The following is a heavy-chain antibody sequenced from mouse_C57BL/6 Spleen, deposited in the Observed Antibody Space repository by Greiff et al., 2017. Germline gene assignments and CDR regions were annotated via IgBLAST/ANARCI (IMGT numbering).Heavy chain of an antibody. J-gene: IGHJ3*01. CDR1: GYTFTDYY. CDR3: ASHGYDGACFAY. V-gene: IGHV1-26*01. D-gene: IGHD2-2*01. CDR2: INPNNGGT. Sequence: VQLQQSGPELVKPGASVKISCKASGYTFTDYYMNWVKQSHGKSLEWIGDINPNNGGTSYNQKFKGKATLTVDKSSSTAYMELRSLTSADSAVYYCASHGYDGACFAYWGQGTLVTVSA.